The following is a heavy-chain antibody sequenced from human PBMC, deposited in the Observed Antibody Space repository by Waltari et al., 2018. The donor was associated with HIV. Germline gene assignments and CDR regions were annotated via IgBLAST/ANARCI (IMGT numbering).Heavy chain of an antibody. D-gene: IGHD1-26*01. CDR2: INPHMRNK. CDR3: ARDRARERVVGQF. CDR1: GYNFIDYY. Sequence: QVHLVQSGAEVKKPGASVRLSCATSGYNFIDYYIHWVRQAPGQGLQWVAWINPHMRNKPHSQAFQGRVTVSRDVSLTTVYLDLTNLRPDDTAIYYCARDRARERVVGQFWGPGTPVTVST. J-gene: IGHJ1*01. V-gene: IGHV1-2*02.